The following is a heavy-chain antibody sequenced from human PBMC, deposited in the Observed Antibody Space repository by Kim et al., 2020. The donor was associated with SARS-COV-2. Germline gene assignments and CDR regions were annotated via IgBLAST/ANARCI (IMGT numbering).Heavy chain of an antibody. J-gene: IGHJ6*02. CDR3: ARFGDFWSGPHYGMDV. D-gene: IGHD3-3*01. V-gene: IGHV4-34*01. Sequence: SLKSQVTISVDTSKNQFSLKLSSVTAADTAVYYCARFGDFWSGPHYGMDVWGQGTTVTVSS.